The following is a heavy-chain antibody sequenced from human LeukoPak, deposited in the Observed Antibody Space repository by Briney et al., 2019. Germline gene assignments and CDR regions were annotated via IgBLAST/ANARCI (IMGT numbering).Heavy chain of an antibody. CDR2: FDPEDGET. V-gene: IGHV1-24*01. J-gene: IGHJ4*02. D-gene: IGHD6-19*01. Sequence: GASVKVSCKASGYTFTSYDINWVRQAPGKGLEWMGGFDPEDGETIYAQKFQGRVTMTEDTSTDTAYMELSSLRSEDTAVYYCATDPRWLVRGVDYWGQGTLVTVSS. CDR1: GYTFTSYD. CDR3: ATDPRWLVRGVDY.